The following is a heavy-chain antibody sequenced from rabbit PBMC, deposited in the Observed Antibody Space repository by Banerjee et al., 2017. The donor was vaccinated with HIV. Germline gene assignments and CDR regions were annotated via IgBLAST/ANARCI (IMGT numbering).Heavy chain of an antibody. CDR2: INTGSGRA. CDR3: AREDYAGYAYKL. J-gene: IGHJ4*01. D-gene: IGHD7-1*01. Sequence: QEQLEESGGDLVKPGASLTLTCTASGFSFSSGYDMCWVRQAPGKGLEWIGCINTGSGRAYYASWAKGRLTISKTSSTTVTLQMTSLTAADTATYFCAREDYAGYAYKLWGQGTLVTIS. V-gene: IGHV1S45*01. CDR1: GFSFSSGYD.